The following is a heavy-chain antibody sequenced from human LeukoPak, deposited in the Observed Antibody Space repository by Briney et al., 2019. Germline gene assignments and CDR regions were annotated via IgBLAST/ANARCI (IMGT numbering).Heavy chain of an antibody. CDR3: ARVNYYDSRGYYHAFDI. CDR2: IYNSGST. Sequence: SETLSLTCTVSGCSVSSSSNYWSWLPQPQGKGLEWIGYIYNSGSTNYNPSLKSRVTISVDTSKNQFCLKLSSVTAADTAVYYCARVNYYDSRGYYHAFDIWGQGTMVTVSS. D-gene: IGHD3-22*01. CDR1: GCSVSSSSNY. J-gene: IGHJ3*02. V-gene: IGHV4-61*01.